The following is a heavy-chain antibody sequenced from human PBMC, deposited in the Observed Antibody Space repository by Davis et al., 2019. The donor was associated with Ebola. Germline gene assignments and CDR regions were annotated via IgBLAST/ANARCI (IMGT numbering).Heavy chain of an antibody. V-gene: IGHV3-7*01. Sequence: GESLNISCAASGFTFSNHCMTWVRQAPGEGLEWVGHIKEDGSRRYYADSVKGRFTISRDNAQSSVSLQMNSLRVEDTGIYYCVRDAGWLRLDNWGQGTLVTVSS. D-gene: IGHD6-19*01. CDR3: VRDAGWLRLDN. CDR1: GFTFSNHC. CDR2: IKEDGSRR. J-gene: IGHJ4*02.